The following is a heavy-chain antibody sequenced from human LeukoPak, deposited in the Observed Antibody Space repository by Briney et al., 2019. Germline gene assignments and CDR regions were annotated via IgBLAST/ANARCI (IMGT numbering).Heavy chain of an antibody. V-gene: IGHV1-69*05. CDR1: GYTFIGYY. Sequence: SVKVSCKASGYTFIGYYMHWVRQAPGQGLEWMGGIIPIFGTANYAQKFQGRVTITTDESTSTAYMELSSLRSEDTAVYYCARGLGPYYYGSGSYYTRLVDYWGQGTLVTVSS. CDR3: ARGLGPYYYGSGSYYTRLVDY. J-gene: IGHJ4*02. D-gene: IGHD3-10*01. CDR2: IIPIFGTA.